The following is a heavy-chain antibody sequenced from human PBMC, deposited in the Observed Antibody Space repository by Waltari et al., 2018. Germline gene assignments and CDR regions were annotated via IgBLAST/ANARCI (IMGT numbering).Heavy chain of an antibody. CDR1: GFPSSNYW. V-gene: IGHV3-74*01. J-gene: IGHJ4*02. CDR2: INTDGTIT. Sequence: EVRLLESGGGLVQPGGPRGTSCAAAGFPSSNYWLHWVRQAPGKGLVSVSHINTDGTITNYADPVKGRFTISRDNAKNTLFLQMNRLSAEDTAVYYCVLYSSEFLGDCWGQGTLVTVSS. D-gene: IGHD6-25*01. CDR3: VLYSSEFLGDC.